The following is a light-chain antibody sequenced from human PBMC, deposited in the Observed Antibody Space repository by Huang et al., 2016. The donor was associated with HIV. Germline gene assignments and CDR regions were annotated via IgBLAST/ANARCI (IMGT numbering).Light chain of an antibody. Sequence: EIVMTQSPATLSVSPGERATLSCRGGQSVSRNLAWYQRKPGQAPRLLIYGASTRATGVPARFSGSGSGTEFTLAISSLQSEDFVIYYCQQYNNWPRTFGQGTRVEIK. CDR1: QSVSRN. CDR3: QQYNNWPRT. V-gene: IGKV3-15*01. CDR2: GAS. J-gene: IGKJ1*01.